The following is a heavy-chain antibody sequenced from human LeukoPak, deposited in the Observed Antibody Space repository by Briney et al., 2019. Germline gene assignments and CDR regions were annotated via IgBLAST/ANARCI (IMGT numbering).Heavy chain of an antibody. CDR3: ARGKKYSSQKRAFDI. J-gene: IGHJ3*02. V-gene: IGHV3-21*01. CDR2: ISSSSSYI. D-gene: IGHD6-19*01. Sequence: AGGSLRLSCAASGFTFSSYSMNWVRQAPGKGLEWVSSISSSSSYIYYADSVKGRFTISRDNAKNSLYLQMNSLRAEDTAVYYCARGKKYSSQKRAFDIWGQGTMVTVSS. CDR1: GFTFSSYS.